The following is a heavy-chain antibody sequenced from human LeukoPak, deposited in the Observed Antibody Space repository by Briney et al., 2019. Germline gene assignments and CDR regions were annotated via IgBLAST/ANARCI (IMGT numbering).Heavy chain of an antibody. CDR2: IIPIFGTA. CDR3: ARDVTNSGSRRPASFYAFDI. Sequence: SVKVSCKASGGTFSSYAISWLRQAPGQGLEWMGGIIPIFGTANYAQKFQGRVTITADESTSTAYMELSSLRSEDTAVYYCARDVTNSGSRRPASFYAFDIWGQGTMVTVSS. D-gene: IGHD1-26*01. CDR1: GGTFSSYA. V-gene: IGHV1-69*13. J-gene: IGHJ3*02.